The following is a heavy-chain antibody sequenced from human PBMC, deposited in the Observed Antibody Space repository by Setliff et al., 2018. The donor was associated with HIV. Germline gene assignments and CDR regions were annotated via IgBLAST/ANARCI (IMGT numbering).Heavy chain of an antibody. J-gene: IGHJ4*02. CDR1: GYTFTRYY. CDR2: IDPKSGET. D-gene: IGHD1-26*01. CDR3: MRGREIGSRSPLELSDY. V-gene: IGHV1-2*02. Sequence: GASVKVSCKTSGYTFTRYYIHWVRQAPGQGLEWMAWIDPKSGETNYEQGFQGRVTLTRDTSISTAYLELTSLRSDDTSIFYCMRGREIGSRSPLELSDYWGQGTLVTAPQ.